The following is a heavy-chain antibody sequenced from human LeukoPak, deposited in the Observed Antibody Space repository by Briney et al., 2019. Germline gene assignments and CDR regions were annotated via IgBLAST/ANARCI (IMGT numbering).Heavy chain of an antibody. V-gene: IGHV1-8*02. CDR1: GFTFTSYG. Sequence: ASVKVSCKASGFTFTSYGFNWVRQAPGQGLEWMGWMNPNSGNTGYAQKFQGRVTMTRNTSISTAYMELSSLRSEDTAVYYCVRYPYGMDVWGQGTTVTVSS. D-gene: IGHD2-2*01. J-gene: IGHJ6*02. CDR3: VRYPYGMDV. CDR2: MNPNSGNT.